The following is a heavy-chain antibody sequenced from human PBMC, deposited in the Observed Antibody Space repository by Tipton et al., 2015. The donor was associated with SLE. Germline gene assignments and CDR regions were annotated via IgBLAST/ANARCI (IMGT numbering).Heavy chain of an antibody. CDR2: IFLSGNA. CDR1: GGSINSGDYS. D-gene: IGHD6-6*01. V-gene: IGHV4-30-2*01. Sequence: LRLSCAVSGGSINSGDYSWSWIRRPPGKGLEWIGYIFLSGNAYYNPSLKSRVTISLDMSTNQFSLRLDSATAADTAVYYCARGGRTIATRQGWFDPWGQGTRVTVSS. J-gene: IGHJ5*02. CDR3: ARGGRTIATRQGWFDP.